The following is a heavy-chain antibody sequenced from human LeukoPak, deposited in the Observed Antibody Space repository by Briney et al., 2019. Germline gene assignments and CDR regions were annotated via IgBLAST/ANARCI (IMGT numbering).Heavy chain of an antibody. V-gene: IGHV3-9*01. D-gene: IGHD5-24*01. CDR1: GFTFDDYA. Sequence: TGGSLRLSCAASGFTFDDYAMHWVRHAPGKGLEWVSGISWNSGSIGYADSVKGRFTISRDNAKNSLYLQMNSLRAEDTALYYCAKGAGMATILGYYMDVWGKGTTVTISS. J-gene: IGHJ6*03. CDR2: ISWNSGSI. CDR3: AKGAGMATILGYYMDV.